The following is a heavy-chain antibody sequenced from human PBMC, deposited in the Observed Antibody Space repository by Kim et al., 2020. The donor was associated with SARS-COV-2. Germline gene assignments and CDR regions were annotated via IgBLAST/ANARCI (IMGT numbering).Heavy chain of an antibody. D-gene: IGHD3-10*01. J-gene: IGHJ6*02. Sequence: ASVKVSCKASGYTFTSYAMHWVRQAPGQRLEWMGWINAGNGNTKYSQKFQGRVTITRDTSASTAYMELSSLRSEDTAVYYCARVPRSRPRITMVRGVINYYYGMDVWGQGTTVTVSS. V-gene: IGHV1-3*01. CDR1: GYTFTSYA. CDR2: INAGNGNT. CDR3: ARVPRSRPRITMVRGVINYYYGMDV.